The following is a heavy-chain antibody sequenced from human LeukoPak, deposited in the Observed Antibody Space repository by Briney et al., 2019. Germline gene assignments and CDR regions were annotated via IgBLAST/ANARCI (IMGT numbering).Heavy chain of an antibody. J-gene: IGHJ4*02. Sequence: PGGSLRLSCAASGXTFSTYSMNWVRQAPGKGLEWVSSISSSSSYIYYADSVKGRFTISRDNAKNSLYLQMNSLRAEDTAVYYCARGKYSSGWFDYWGQGTLVTVSS. V-gene: IGHV3-21*01. CDR3: ARGKYSSGWFDY. CDR2: ISSSSSYI. CDR1: GXTFSTYS. D-gene: IGHD6-19*01.